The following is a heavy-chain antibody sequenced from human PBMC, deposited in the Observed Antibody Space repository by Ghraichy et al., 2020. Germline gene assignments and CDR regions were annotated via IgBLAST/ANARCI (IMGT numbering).Heavy chain of an antibody. D-gene: IGHD3-22*01. CDR3: ARDSSGYYYSPFGY. Sequence: GSLRLSCAASGFTVSSNYMSWVRQAPGKGLEWVSVIYSGGSTYYADSVKGRFTISRDNSKNTLYLQMNSLRAEDTAVYYCARDSSGYYYSPFGYWGQGTLVTVSS. CDR2: IYSGGST. J-gene: IGHJ4*02. CDR1: GFTVSSNY. V-gene: IGHV3-66*01.